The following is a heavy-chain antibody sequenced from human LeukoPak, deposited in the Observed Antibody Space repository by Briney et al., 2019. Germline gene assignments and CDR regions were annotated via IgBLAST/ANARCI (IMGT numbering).Heavy chain of an antibody. V-gene: IGHV3-23*01. D-gene: IGHD4-17*01. CDR2: ISDTVRDT. Sequence: GGSLRLSCAASGFTFSKYWMLWVRQAPGKGLEWVSHISDTVRDTWYANSVKGRFIISRDNSRDTVYLQMSSLRPEDTALYFCAKDNYGGIFASWGQGTLVTVSS. CDR3: AKDNYGGIFAS. CDR1: GFTFSKYW. J-gene: IGHJ4*02.